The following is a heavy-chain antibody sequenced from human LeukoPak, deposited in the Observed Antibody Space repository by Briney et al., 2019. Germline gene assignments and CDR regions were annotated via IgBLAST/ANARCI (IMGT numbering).Heavy chain of an antibody. CDR1: GFTFSTYW. CDR3: ASADAGQRYFDY. Sequence: GGSLRLSCAASGFTFSTYWMHWVRQAPGKGLEWVANINQDGSEKYYVDSVKGRFTISRDNAKNSLYLQMNSLRADDTAVYYCASADAGQRYFDYWGQGTLVTVSS. V-gene: IGHV3-7*05. J-gene: IGHJ4*02. CDR2: INQDGSEK. D-gene: IGHD5-18*01.